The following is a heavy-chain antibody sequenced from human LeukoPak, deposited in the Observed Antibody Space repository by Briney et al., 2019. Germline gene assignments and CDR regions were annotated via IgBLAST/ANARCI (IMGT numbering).Heavy chain of an antibody. J-gene: IGHJ4*02. CDR2: IVGSGGNM. V-gene: IGHV3-23*01. CDR1: GFTFSSYA. D-gene: IGHD2-2*01. Sequence: GGSLRLSXAASGFTFSSYAMSWIRQAPGKGLEWVSAIVGSGGNMYYADSVKGRFTISRDNFKSTLYLQMNSLRAEDTAVYYCAKGLTWDSTSCSDWGQGTLVTVSS. CDR3: AKGLTWDSTSCSD.